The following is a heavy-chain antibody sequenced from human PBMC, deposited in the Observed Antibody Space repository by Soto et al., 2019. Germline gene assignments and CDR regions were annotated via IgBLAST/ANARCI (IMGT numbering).Heavy chain of an antibody. CDR3: ARDQGGSPAAMFGMDV. Sequence: SVKVSCKASGGTFSSYAISWVRQAPGQGFEWMGGIIPIFGTANYAQKFQGRVTITADESTSTAHMELSSLRSADTAVYYCARDQGGSPAAMFGMDVWGQGTTVTVSS. J-gene: IGHJ6*02. CDR1: GGTFSSYA. V-gene: IGHV1-69*13. CDR2: IIPIFGTA. D-gene: IGHD2-2*01.